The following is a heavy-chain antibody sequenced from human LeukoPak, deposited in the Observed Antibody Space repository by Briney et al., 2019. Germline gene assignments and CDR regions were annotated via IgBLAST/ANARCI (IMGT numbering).Heavy chain of an antibody. V-gene: IGHV3-66*01. J-gene: IGHJ4*02. CDR3: ARDHYDILTGYDYFDY. D-gene: IGHD3-9*01. CDR1: GFTFSRYE. CDR2: IYSGGST. Sequence: GGSLRLSCAASGFTFSRYEMSWVRQAPGKGLEWVSVIYSGGSTYYADSVKGRFTISRDNSKNTLYLQMNSLRAEDTAVYYCARDHYDILTGYDYFDYWGQGTLVTVSS.